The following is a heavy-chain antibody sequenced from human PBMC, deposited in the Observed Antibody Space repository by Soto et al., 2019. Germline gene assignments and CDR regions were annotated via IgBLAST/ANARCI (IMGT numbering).Heavy chain of an antibody. Sequence: PGGSLRLSCAASGFTFSSYGMHWVRQAPGKGLEWVAVISYDGSNKYYADSVKGRFTISRDNSKDTLYLQMNSLRAEDTAVYYCAKDSTERNDYGGNSPLYYYGMDVWGQGTTVTVSS. J-gene: IGHJ6*02. CDR2: ISYDGSNK. V-gene: IGHV3-30*18. D-gene: IGHD4-17*01. CDR3: AKDSTERNDYGGNSPLYYYGMDV. CDR1: GFTFSSYG.